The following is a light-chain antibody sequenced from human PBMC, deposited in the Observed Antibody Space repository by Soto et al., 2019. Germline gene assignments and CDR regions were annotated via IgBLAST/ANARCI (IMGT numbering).Light chain of an antibody. J-gene: IGKJ5*01. CDR2: GAS. CDR3: QQYGISPIT. CDR1: ESVSRN. V-gene: IGKV3-20*01. Sequence: VSESVSRNLAWYQQRXDQAARVVIYGASXRGNGIPARFSGSGSGTDFTLTISRLETEDFTVYYCQQYGISPITSCQRTRMEI.